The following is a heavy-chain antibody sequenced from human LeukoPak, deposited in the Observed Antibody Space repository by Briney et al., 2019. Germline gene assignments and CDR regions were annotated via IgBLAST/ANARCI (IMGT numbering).Heavy chain of an antibody. D-gene: IGHD1-26*01. J-gene: IGHJ4*02. CDR2: INGDGSGT. Sequence: GGSLRLSCAASGSTFSSYWMHWVRQVPGKGLVWVSRINGDGSGTSYADSVKGRFTISRDNAKNTVYLQMNGLRADDTAVYYCAGSGTYYVMSDFWGQGTLVTVSS. CDR1: GSTFSSYW. CDR3: AGSGTYYVMSDF. V-gene: IGHV3-74*01.